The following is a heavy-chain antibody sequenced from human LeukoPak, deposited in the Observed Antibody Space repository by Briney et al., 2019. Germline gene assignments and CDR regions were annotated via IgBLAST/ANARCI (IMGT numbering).Heavy chain of an antibody. V-gene: IGHV3-23*01. Sequence: GGSLRLSCAASGITFSSYGMSWVRQAPGKGLEWVSTISGGDGSTYYAVSVKGRFTISRDNSKNTVYLQMNSLRAEDTAVYYCAKSGLNRFDYWGQGTLVTVSS. J-gene: IGHJ4*02. CDR1: GITFSSYG. CDR3: AKSGLNRFDY. CDR2: ISGGDGST. D-gene: IGHD2-15*01.